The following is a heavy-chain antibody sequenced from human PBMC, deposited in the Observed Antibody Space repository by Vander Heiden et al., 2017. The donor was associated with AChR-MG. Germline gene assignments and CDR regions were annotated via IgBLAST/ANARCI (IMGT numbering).Heavy chain of an antibody. J-gene: IGHJ2*01. V-gene: IGHV3-33*01. CDR1: GFTFSHYG. CDR3: ARDSDTSGLYWFFDL. Sequence: QVQLVESGGGVVQSGTSLRLSCQASGFTFSHYGMHWVRQAPGKGLEWVAVMTSDASKIYYIDSVKGRFTIFRDNSKNTLYLQMNSLRVEDTAVYYCARDSDTSGLYWFFDLWGRGTLVTVS. CDR2: MTSDASKI. D-gene: IGHD6-19*01.